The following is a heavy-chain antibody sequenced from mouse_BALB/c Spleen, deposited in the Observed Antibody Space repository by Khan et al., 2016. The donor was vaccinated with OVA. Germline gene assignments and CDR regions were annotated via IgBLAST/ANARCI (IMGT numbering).Heavy chain of an antibody. CDR1: GYTFTTAG. CDR2: INTHSGVP. CDR3: ARGESAYKRDDGGAMEY. J-gene: IGHJ4*01. Sequence: QIQLVQSGPELKKPGETVRISCKASGYTFTTAGIQWVQKMPGKGLKWIGWINTHSGVPKYAEDFKGRFAFSLEISVSTAYLQITNLKKEDTATYFCARGESAYKRDDGGAMEYWGQGTSVTVSS. V-gene: IGHV9-4*02. D-gene: IGHD2-10*01.